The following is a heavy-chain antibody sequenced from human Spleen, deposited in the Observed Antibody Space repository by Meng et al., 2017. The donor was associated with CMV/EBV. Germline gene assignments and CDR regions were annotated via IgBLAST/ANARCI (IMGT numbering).Heavy chain of an antibody. J-gene: IGHJ3*02. Sequence: GGSLRLSCAASGFTFSSYEMIWVRQAPGRGLEWVSYISSSGSAIYYVDSVKGRFTMSRDNAKNSLYLQMNSLRAEDTAVYFCARGMGGIQLWSDAFDIWGQGTMVTVSS. CDR2: ISSSGSAI. D-gene: IGHD5-18*01. CDR1: GFTFSSYE. V-gene: IGHV3-48*03. CDR3: ARGMGGIQLWSDAFDI.